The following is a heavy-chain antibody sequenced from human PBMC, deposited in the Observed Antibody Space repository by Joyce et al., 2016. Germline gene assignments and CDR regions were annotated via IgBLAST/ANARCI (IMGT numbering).Heavy chain of an antibody. V-gene: IGHV5-10-1*03. CDR3: ARHVTDWFDP. J-gene: IGHJ5*02. CDR1: GFSFTSHW. Sequence: EVQLVQSGAEVKKPGESLRISCKGSGFSFTSHWISWVRQMPGKGLGWMGRIDPRDSYTEYSPSCEGHGTISVDKTISAAYLQWSSLRASDTAIYYCARHVTDWFDPWGQGTLVTVSS. D-gene: IGHD3-10*02. CDR2: IDPRDSYT.